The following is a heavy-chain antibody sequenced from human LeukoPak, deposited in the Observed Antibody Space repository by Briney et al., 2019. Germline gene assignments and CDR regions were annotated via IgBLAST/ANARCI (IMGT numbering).Heavy chain of an antibody. Sequence: GSSVKVSCKASGGTFSSYAISWVRQAPGQGLEWMGGIIPIFGTANYAQKFQGRVTITTDESTSTAYMELSSLRSEDTAVYYCARGAQLRYFDWLLFGWGQETLVTVSS. CDR1: GGTFSSYA. D-gene: IGHD3-9*01. V-gene: IGHV1-69*05. J-gene: IGHJ4*02. CDR2: IIPIFGTA. CDR3: ARGAQLRYFDWLLFG.